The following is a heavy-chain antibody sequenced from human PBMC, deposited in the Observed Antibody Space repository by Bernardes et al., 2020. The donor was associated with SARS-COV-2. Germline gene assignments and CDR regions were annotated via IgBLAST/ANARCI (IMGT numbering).Heavy chain of an antibody. D-gene: IGHD6-13*01. CDR1: GFTFDDYA. Sequence: GGSLRLSCAASGFTFDDYAMSWARQAPGKGLEWVSDIDWTGGSTRYADAVKGRFTISRDNAKNSLYLQMNSLRAEDTAFYYCAREVRSSRWHLDYWGQGTLVTVAS. CDR3: AREVRSSRWHLDY. CDR2: IDWTGGST. V-gene: IGHV3-20*04. J-gene: IGHJ4*02.